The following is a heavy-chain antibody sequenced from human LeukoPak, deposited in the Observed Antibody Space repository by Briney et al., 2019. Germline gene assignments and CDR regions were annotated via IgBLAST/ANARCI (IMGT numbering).Heavy chain of an antibody. Sequence: GGSLRLSCVAFRFSHSSHAMHWVRQAPGKGLEWVAFIQDDERNIYYAGSVKGRFTISRDNSKNTVYLQMNSLRTEDTAVYYCARDSVYSSGKFDYWGQGTLVTVSS. V-gene: IGHV3-30*02. J-gene: IGHJ4*02. D-gene: IGHD6-19*01. CDR3: ARDSVYSSGKFDY. CDR2: IQDDERNI. CDR1: RFSHSSHA.